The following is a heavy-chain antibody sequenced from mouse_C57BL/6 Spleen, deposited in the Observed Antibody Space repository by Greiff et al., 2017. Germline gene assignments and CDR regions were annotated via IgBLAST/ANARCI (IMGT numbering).Heavy chain of an antibody. Sequence: QVQLQQSGTELVKPGASVKLSCKASGYTFTSYWMHWVKLRPGQGLEWIGNINPSNGGTNYNEQFKTNDTLTVDKSSSTAYMQLSSLTSEDAAVDKCARDGSGYDDFDYWGQGTTLTVSS. D-gene: IGHD1-1*01. CDR1: GYTFTSYW. V-gene: IGHV1-53*01. CDR2: INPSNGGT. J-gene: IGHJ2*01. CDR3: ARDGSGYDDFDY.